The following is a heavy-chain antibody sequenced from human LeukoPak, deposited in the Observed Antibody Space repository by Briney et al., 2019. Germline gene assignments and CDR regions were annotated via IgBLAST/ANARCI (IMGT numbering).Heavy chain of an antibody. CDR3: ASYYYDSSGYYSRGYWFDP. J-gene: IGHJ5*02. D-gene: IGHD3-22*01. CDR1: GGSISSSSYY. CDR2: IYYSGST. V-gene: IGHV4-39*01. Sequence: PSETLFLTCTVSGGSISSSSYYWGWIRQPPGKGLEWIGSIYYSGSTYYNPSLKSRVTISVDTSKNQFSLKLSSVTAADTAVYYCASYYYDSSGYYSRGYWFDPWGQGTLVTVSS.